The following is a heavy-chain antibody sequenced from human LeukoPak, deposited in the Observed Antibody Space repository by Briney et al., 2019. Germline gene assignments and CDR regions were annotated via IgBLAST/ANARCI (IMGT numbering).Heavy chain of an antibody. CDR2: IWYDGSNK. J-gene: IGHJ4*02. CDR1: GFTFSSYG. D-gene: IGHD3-22*01. Sequence: GGSLRLSCAASGFTFSSYGMHWVRQAPGKGLERVAVIWYDGSNKYYADSVKGRFTISRDNSKNTLYLQMNSLRAEDTAVYYCARASYYYDSSGSYYFDYWGQGTLVTVSS. CDR3: ARASYYYDSSGSYYFDY. V-gene: IGHV3-33*01.